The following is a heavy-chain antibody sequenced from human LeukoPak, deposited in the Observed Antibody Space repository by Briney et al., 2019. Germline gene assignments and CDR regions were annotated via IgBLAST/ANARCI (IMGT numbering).Heavy chain of an antibody. CDR1: GYTFTGYY. CDR2: INPNSGDT. Sequence: ASVKVSCKASGYTFTGYYMHWVRQAPGQGLEWMGWINPNSGDTNYAQNFQGRVTMTRDTSISTAYMELNRLRSDDTAVYYCASRGLVGSGSYYAFDIWGQGTMVTVSS. D-gene: IGHD3-10*01. CDR3: ASRGLVGSGSYYAFDI. J-gene: IGHJ3*02. V-gene: IGHV1-2*02.